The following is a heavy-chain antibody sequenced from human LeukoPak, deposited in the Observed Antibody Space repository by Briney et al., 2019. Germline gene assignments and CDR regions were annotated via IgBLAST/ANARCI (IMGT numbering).Heavy chain of an antibody. D-gene: IGHD5-18*01. J-gene: IGHJ5*02. V-gene: IGHV3-53*04. CDR2: IYSVGTT. CDR3: ARVDTVMAYYFDL. CDR1: RFTLSTIC. Sequence: RRSLRLSCAAARFTLSTICISWVRQAQGKGLEWVSTIYSVGTTYYADSVMGRFTISRHNSRNTLYLQMNSLKAEDTAVYYCARVDTVMAYYFDLWGQGTLVTVSS.